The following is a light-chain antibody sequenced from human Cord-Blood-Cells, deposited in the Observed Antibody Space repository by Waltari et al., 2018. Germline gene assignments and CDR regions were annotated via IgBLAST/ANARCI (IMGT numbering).Light chain of an antibody. CDR1: TLGDKY. J-gene: IGLJ2*01. Sequence: SYELTPPPSVSVSPGQTASITCSGDTLGDKYACWYQQKPGHAPVLVIYQDSKRPSGIPERFSGSNSGNTATLTISGTQAMDEADYYCQAWDSSTVVFGGGTKLTVL. V-gene: IGLV3-1*01. CDR2: QDS. CDR3: QAWDSSTVV.